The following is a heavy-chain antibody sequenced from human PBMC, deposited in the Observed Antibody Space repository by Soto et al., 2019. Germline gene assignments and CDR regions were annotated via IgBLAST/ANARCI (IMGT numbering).Heavy chain of an antibody. CDR1: GFTFSSYW. Sequence: GGSLRLSCAASGFTFSSYWMSWVRQAPGKGLEWVANIKQDGSEKYYVDSVKGRFTISRDNAKNSLYLQMNSLRAEDTAVYYCARGIKYSRPTYYFDYWGQGTLVTVSS. D-gene: IGHD5-12*01. V-gene: IGHV3-7*01. CDR3: ARGIKYSRPTYYFDY. J-gene: IGHJ4*02. CDR2: IKQDGSEK.